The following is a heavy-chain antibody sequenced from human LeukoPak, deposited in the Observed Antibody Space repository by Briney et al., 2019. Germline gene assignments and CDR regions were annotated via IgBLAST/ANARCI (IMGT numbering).Heavy chain of an antibody. J-gene: IGHJ4*02. CDR3: ARSRTFDY. Sequence: EASVKVSCKASGDTSSNYAISWVRQAPGQGLEWMGWISAYNGNTNYAQKLQGRVTMTTDTSTSTAYMELRSLRSDDTAVYYCARSRTFDYWGQGTLVTVSS. V-gene: IGHV1-18*01. CDR1: GDTSSNYA. CDR2: ISAYNGNT.